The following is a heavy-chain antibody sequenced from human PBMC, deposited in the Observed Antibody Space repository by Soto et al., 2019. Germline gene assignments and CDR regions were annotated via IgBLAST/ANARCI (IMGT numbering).Heavy chain of an antibody. CDR2: IFSNDEK. J-gene: IGHJ4*02. V-gene: IGHV2-26*01. Sequence: QVTLKESGPVLVKPTETLTLTCTVSGFSLSNARMGVSWIRQPPGKALEWLAHIFSNDEKSYSTSLKSRLTITKDTSKSQVVLTMTKMDPVDTATYYCARIVGAVAGTLSFLLDNQHFDYWGQGTLVTVSS. CDR3: ARIVGAVAGTLSFLLDNQHFDY. CDR1: GFSLSNARMG. D-gene: IGHD6-19*01.